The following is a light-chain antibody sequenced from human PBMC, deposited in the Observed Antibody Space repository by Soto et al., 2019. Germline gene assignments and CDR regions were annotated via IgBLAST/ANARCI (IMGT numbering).Light chain of an antibody. CDR1: QDINRW. J-gene: IGKJ1*01. V-gene: IGKV1-5*01. Sequence: DIQMTQSPSTLSASVGDRVTITCRASQDINRWLAWYQQKPGKAPKILIYNADTLESGVPSRFSGSGYGTEFILTISSLQPDDFATYYCQQFSLYWAFGQGTMVDIK. CDR2: NAD. CDR3: QQFSLYWA.